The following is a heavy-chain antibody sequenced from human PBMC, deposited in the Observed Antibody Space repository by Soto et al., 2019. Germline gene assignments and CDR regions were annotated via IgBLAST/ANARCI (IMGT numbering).Heavy chain of an antibody. CDR1: GFTFSSYA. D-gene: IGHD2-15*01. J-gene: IGHJ4*02. V-gene: IGHV3-23*01. Sequence: GGSRRLSCAASGFTFSSYAMSWVRQAPGKGLEWVSAISGSGGSTYYADSVKGRFTISRDNSKNTLYLQMNSLRAEDTAVYYCAKVRSPLVAAQNYWGQGTLVTVSS. CDR3: AKVRSPLVAAQNY. CDR2: ISGSGGST.